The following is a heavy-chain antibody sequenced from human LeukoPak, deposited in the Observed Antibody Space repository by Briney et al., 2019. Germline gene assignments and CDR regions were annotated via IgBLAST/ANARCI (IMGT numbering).Heavy chain of an antibody. CDR3: ARVGATGYYYMDV. CDR1: GFTFSDYY. J-gene: IGHJ6*03. D-gene: IGHD1-26*01. CDR2: ISTSGSII. V-gene: IGHV3-11*01. Sequence: GGSLRLSCAASGFTFSDYYMSWIRQAPGKALEWVSYISTSGSIIYYADSVKGRFTISRDNAKNSLYLQMYSLRAEDTAVYYCARVGATGYYYMDVWGKGTTVTISS.